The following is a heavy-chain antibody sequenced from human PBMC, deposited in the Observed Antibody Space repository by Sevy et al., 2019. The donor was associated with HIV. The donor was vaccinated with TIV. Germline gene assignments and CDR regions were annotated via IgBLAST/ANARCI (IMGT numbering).Heavy chain of an antibody. J-gene: IGHJ6*02. CDR3: ARADRHSSNWYRGVYYYGMDV. CDR1: GYTFTGYY. D-gene: IGHD6-13*01. CDR2: INPNSGGT. Sequence: ASVKVSCKASGYTFTGYYMHWVRQAPGQGLEWMGRINPNSGGTNYAQKFQGRVTMTRDTSISTAYMELSRLRSDDTAVYYCARADRHSSNWYRGVYYYGMDVWGQGTTVTVSS. V-gene: IGHV1-2*06.